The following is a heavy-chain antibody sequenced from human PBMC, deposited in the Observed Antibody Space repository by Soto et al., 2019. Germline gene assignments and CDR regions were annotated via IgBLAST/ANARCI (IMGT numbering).Heavy chain of an antibody. CDR3: ARLGSSGWYQGSYFDY. D-gene: IGHD6-19*01. J-gene: IGHJ4*02. CDR1: GGSISRNNHY. Sequence: QLQLQESGPGLVKPSETLSLTCTISGGSISRNNHYWGWIRQSPGKGLEWIGSIPFSGSTNYNPSLKSRVNISLETAMNPFSLSMSSVTAADTAVFYCARLGSSGWYQGSYFDYWGQGILVTVSS. CDR2: IPFSGST. V-gene: IGHV4-39*01.